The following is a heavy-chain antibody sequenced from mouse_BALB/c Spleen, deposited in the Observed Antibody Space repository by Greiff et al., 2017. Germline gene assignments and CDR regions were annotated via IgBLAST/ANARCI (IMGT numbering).Heavy chain of an antibody. D-gene: IGHD1-1*01. Sequence: EVMLVESGPGLVKPSQSLSLTCTVTGYSITSDYAWNWIRQFPGNKLEWMGYISYSGSTSYNPSLKSRIPITRDTSKNQFFLQLNSVTTEDTATYYCARKGYGSSFPYYFDYWGQGTTLTVSS. CDR2: ISYSGST. J-gene: IGHJ2*01. V-gene: IGHV3-2*02. CDR1: GYSITSDYA. CDR3: ARKGYGSSFPYYFDY.